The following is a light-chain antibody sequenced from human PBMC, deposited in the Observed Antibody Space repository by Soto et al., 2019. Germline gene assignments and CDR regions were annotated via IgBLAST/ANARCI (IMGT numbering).Light chain of an antibody. CDR1: QRISTK. CDR3: QHYNDWHWT. J-gene: IGKJ1*01. Sequence: ENVMTQSPATLSVSPGERATLSCRASQRISTKLAWYQQKPGQAPRLLIYDASTRATDIPARFSGSGSGTDFTLIINNLQSEDFAVYYCQHYNDWHWTFGQGTKLEIK. CDR2: DAS. V-gene: IGKV3-15*01.